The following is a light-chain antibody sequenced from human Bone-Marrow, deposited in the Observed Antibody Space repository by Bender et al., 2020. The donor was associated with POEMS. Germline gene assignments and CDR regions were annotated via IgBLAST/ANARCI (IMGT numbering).Light chain of an antibody. Sequence: QSALTQPASVSGSPGQSITISCTGTSSDVGTYNLVSWYQQHPGKAPKLLIYEGTKRPSGMSTRFFASTSTTTASSTVMSLLEDEEADYYCCSPTTSDTLLFGGGTKLTVL. V-gene: IGLV2-23*01. J-gene: IGLJ2*01. CDR2: EGT. CDR3: CSPTTSDTLL. CDR1: SSDVGTYNL.